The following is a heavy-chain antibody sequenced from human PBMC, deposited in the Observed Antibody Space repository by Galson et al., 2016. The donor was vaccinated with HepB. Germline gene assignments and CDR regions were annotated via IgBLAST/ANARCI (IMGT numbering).Heavy chain of an antibody. J-gene: IGHJ3*02. CDR1: GSDFSSYR. Sequence: SLRLSCAASGSDFSSYRMNWVRQAPGKGLDWVATISSSSNFIYYADSVKGRFTISRDNAEHSLDLQMNSLRAEDTAVYYCARDRGPFDAFDIWGRGTMVTVSS. D-gene: IGHD3-10*01. CDR3: ARDRGPFDAFDI. V-gene: IGHV3-21*01. CDR2: ISSSSNFI.